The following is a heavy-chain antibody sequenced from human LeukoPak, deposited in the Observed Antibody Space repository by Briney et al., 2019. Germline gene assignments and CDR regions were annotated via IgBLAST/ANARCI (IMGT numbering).Heavy chain of an antibody. J-gene: IGHJ4*02. CDR3: ARDNSAAAGDPFDY. CDR2: ISAYNGNT. D-gene: IGHD6-13*01. Sequence: AAVTVSRKASGYTFTSHGIIWVREAPAPGHGWMGWISAYNGNTKSAQKMQCRVTLTTDTSTSTAYMELKSLRSDDTAVYYCARDNSAAAGDPFDYWGQGTLVTVSS. CDR1: GYTFTSHG. V-gene: IGHV1-18*01.